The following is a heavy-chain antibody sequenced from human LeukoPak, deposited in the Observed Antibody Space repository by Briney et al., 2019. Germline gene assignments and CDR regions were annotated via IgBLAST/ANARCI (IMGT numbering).Heavy chain of an antibody. CDR2: IRSKAYGGTT. J-gene: IGHJ4*02. CDR3: TRGNIRVDY. D-gene: IGHD1/OR15-1a*01. Sequence: GGSLRLSCTASGFTFGDYAMSWVRQAPGKGLEWVGFIRSKAYGGTTEYAASVKGRFTISRDDSKSIAYLQMNSLKTEDTAVYYCTRGNIRVDYWGQGTLVTVSS. CDR1: GFTFGDYA. V-gene: IGHV3-49*04.